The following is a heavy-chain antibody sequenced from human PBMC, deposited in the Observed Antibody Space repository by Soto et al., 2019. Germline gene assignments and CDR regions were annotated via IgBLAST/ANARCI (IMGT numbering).Heavy chain of an antibody. CDR2: INPILSMS. CDR3: ASSHGSGYRAFDY. D-gene: IGHD3-10*01. J-gene: IGHJ4*02. CDR1: GDTFTFYS. Sequence: QVQLVQSGAEVKRPGSSVKVSCKASGDTFTFYSINWVRQAPGLGLEWMGRINPILSMSNYAQRFQGRVTMTADKSTSTAYMELSSLRSEDTATYYCASSHGSGYRAFDYWGQGALVTVSS. V-gene: IGHV1-69*02.